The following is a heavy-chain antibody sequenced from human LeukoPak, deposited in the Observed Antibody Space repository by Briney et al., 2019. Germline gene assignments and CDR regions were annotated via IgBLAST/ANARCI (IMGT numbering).Heavy chain of an antibody. V-gene: IGHV4-4*02. D-gene: IGHD3-3*01. J-gene: IGHJ5*02. CDR3: ARAPYYSIWSSYSDNWFDP. CDR2: VYHSGST. CDR1: GGSISSPNW. Sequence: PSGTLSLTCAVSGGSISSPNWWTWVLQPPGKGLEWIGEVYHSGSTNYNPSLKSRVTMSVDTSKNQFSLKLSSMTAADTAVYYCARAPYYSIWSSYSDNWFDPWGQGTLVTVSS.